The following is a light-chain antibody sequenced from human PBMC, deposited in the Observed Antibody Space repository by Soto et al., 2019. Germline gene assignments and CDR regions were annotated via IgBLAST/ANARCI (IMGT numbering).Light chain of an antibody. V-gene: IGLV3-21*04. CDR2: YDN. J-gene: IGLJ1*01. Sequence: SYELTQPSSESVAPGETASISCGGDRIGRKSVHWYQQKPGQAPVLVMYYDNDRPSEIPERFSGFNSGNTATLDISGVEAGDEADYYCQVWDTSSDHYVFGPGTKLTVL. CDR3: QVWDTSSDHYV. CDR1: RIGRKS.